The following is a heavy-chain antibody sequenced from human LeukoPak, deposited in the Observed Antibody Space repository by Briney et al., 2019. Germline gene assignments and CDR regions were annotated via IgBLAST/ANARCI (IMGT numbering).Heavy chain of an antibody. CDR2: IIPIFGTA. CDR1: GGTFSSYA. Sequence: ASVKVSCKASGGTFSSYAISWVRQAPGQGLEWMGGIIPIFGTANYAQKFQGRVTITTDESTSTAYMELSSLRSEDTAVYYCARGGHYYYDSSGYSSFDYWGQGTLVTVSS. CDR3: ARGGHYYYDSSGYSSFDY. D-gene: IGHD3-22*01. J-gene: IGHJ4*02. V-gene: IGHV1-69*05.